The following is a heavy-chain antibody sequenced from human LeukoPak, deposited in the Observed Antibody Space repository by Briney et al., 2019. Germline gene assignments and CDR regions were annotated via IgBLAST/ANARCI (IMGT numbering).Heavy chain of an antibody. V-gene: IGHV3-49*04. CDR3: TRRYNYDSSGYYYVRDAFDI. Sequence: GGSLRLSCAASGFTFSSYGMSWVRQAPGKGLEWVGFIRSKAYGGTTKNAASVKGRFTISRDDSRSIAYLQMNSLKTEDTAVYYCTRRYNYDSSGYYYVRDAFDIWSQGTMVTVSS. CDR2: IRSKAYGGTT. D-gene: IGHD3-22*01. J-gene: IGHJ3*02. CDR1: GFTFSSYG.